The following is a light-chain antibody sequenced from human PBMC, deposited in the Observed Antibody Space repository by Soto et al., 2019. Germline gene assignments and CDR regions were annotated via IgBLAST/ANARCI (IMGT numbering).Light chain of an antibody. J-gene: IGKJ5*01. CDR2: AAS. Sequence: DIQMTQSPSSLSASVGDSVTITCRASQSISSYLNWYQQKPGKAPKLLMYAASSLQSGVPSRFSGSGSGTDFTLTISSLQPEDFATYYCQQSYSTPSITFGQGTRLEI. CDR1: QSISSY. CDR3: QQSYSTPSIT. V-gene: IGKV1-39*01.